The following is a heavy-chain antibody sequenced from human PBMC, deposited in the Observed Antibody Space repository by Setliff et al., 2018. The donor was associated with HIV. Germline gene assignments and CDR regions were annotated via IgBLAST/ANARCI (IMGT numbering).Heavy chain of an antibody. CDR3: ARHSLGNIGDYIRIGAIDI. D-gene: IGHD4-17*01. Sequence: SETLSLTCTVSGGSISSGEYYWSWIRQPPGKGLEWLGYISSSGGTDYNPSLNSRVIISVDTSKNQFSLRLNSVTAADTAVYYCARHSLGNIGDYIRIGAIDIWGQGTMVTVSS. CDR2: ISSSGGT. CDR1: GGSISSGEYY. J-gene: IGHJ3*02. V-gene: IGHV4-30-4*08.